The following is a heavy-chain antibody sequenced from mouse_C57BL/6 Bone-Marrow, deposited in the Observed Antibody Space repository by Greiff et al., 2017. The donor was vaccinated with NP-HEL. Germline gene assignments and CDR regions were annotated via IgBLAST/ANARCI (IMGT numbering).Heavy chain of an antibody. CDR1: GFTFSSYG. Sequence: EVKVVESGGELVKPGGSLKLSCAASGFTFSSYGMPWVRQTPDKGLEWVATISSGGSYTNYPDSVKGRITISGDNAKNTLYLQMNSLKSEDAAMYYCARECYYFAYWGQGTLVTVSA. V-gene: IGHV5-6*01. CDR2: ISSGGSYT. J-gene: IGHJ3*01. CDR3: ARECYYFAY. D-gene: IGHD1-1*01.